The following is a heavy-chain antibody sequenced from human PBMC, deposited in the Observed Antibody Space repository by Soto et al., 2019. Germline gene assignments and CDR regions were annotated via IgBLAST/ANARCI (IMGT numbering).Heavy chain of an antibody. D-gene: IGHD3-16*02. CDR3: ARDGYDYVWGSYRSNGMDV. J-gene: IGHJ6*02. CDR1: GFTFSDYY. V-gene: IGHV3-11*06. Sequence: GGSLRLSCAASGFTFSDYYMSWIRQAPGKGLEWVSYISSSSSYTNYADSVKGRFTISRDNAKNSLYLQMNRLRAEDTAVYYCARDGYDYVWGSYRSNGMDVWGQGTTVTVSS. CDR2: ISSSSSYT.